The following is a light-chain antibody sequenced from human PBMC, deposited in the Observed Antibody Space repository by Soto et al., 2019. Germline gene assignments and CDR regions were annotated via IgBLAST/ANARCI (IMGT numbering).Light chain of an antibody. CDR1: QSVSNNY. J-gene: IGKJ1*01. V-gene: IGKV3-20*01. CDR2: GAS. Sequence: EIVLTQSPGTLSLSPGERATLSCRASQSVSNNYLAWYQQKPGQAPRLLIYGASNRATGIPDRFSGSGSGTDFTITISRLEPEYFAVYYCQQYCSSGTFGQGTKVEIK. CDR3: QQYCSSGT.